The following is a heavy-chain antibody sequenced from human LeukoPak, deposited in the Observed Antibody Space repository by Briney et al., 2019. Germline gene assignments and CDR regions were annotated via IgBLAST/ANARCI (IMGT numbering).Heavy chain of an antibody. Sequence: GGSLRLSCAASGFTFSSYGMHWVRQAPGKGLEWVAVISYDGSNKYYADSVKGRFTISRDNSKNTLYLQMNSLRAEDTALYYCARTPGSYGSGTHFDLFDKWGQGTLVSVSS. CDR3: ARTPGSYGSGTHFDLFDK. D-gene: IGHD3-10*01. V-gene: IGHV3-30*03. CDR1: GFTFSSYG. J-gene: IGHJ4*02. CDR2: ISYDGSNK.